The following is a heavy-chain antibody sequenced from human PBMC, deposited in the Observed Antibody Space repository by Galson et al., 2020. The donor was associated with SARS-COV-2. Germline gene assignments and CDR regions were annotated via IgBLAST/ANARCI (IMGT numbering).Heavy chain of an antibody. V-gene: IGHV5-10-1*01. CDR1: GYSFTGYW. D-gene: IGHD1-1*01. Sequence: HGESLKISCSASGYSFTGYWITWVRQMPAGKGLEFMGTIDPSDSNTKYSPAFQGHVTIAADRTTSAAYLQWSSLKASDTGMYYCARHGFWNDAELDIWGQGTKVTV. CDR3: ARHGFWNDAELDI. J-gene: IGHJ3*02. CDR2: IDPSDSNT.